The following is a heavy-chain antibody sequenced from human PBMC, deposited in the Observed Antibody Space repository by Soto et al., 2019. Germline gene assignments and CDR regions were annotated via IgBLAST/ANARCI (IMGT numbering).Heavy chain of an antibody. J-gene: IGHJ6*03. CDR3: ARDDCLCDGGRRYWIPLDV. CDR1: GFTVSSKY. CDR2: IQSGGTT. D-gene: IGHD2-15*01. V-gene: IGHV3-66*01. Sequence: GGSLRLSCAASGFTVSSKYMTWVRQAPGKGLEWVSLIQSGGTTYYADSVKGRFTISRDTSENTLHLQMDSLRVEDTAVYYCARDDCLCDGGRRYWIPLDVWGKGTKVTV.